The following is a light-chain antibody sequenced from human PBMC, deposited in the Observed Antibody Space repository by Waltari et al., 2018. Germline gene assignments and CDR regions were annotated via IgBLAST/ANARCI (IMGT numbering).Light chain of an antibody. CDR2: QAS. Sequence: DIPMTQYPTTLSAYVGDRAIFSCRASQSISMWLAWYQQKPGKAPKLLLYQASTLESGVPSRFSGSGAGTEFTLTISSLQPEDVATYYCQQYNSYSLLSFGGGTKVEIK. CDR1: QSISMW. CDR3: QQYNSYSLLS. J-gene: IGKJ4*01. V-gene: IGKV1-5*03.